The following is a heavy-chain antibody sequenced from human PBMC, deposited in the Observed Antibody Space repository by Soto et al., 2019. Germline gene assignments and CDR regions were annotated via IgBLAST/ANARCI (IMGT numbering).Heavy chain of an antibody. CDR1: GFPVSSNF. CDR3: ARDRRRHNGYYYYYYGMDV. Sequence: GGSLRLSCAVSGFPVSSNFMSWVRQAPGRGLEWVSLIDNNERTFYSDSVRGRFTISRDNSKNILYLQMSRLRGEDTAVYYCARDRRRHNGYYYYYYGMDVWGQGTTVTVSS. D-gene: IGHD1-20*01. J-gene: IGHJ6*02. V-gene: IGHV3-53*01. CDR2: IDNNERT.